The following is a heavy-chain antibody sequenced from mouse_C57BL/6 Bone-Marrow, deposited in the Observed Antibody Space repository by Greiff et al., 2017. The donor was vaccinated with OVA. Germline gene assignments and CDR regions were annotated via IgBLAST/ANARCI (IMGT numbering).Heavy chain of an antibody. CDR1: GYAFSSSW. CDR3: ARTYYSNYGYYAMDY. D-gene: IGHD2-5*01. V-gene: IGHV1-82*01. J-gene: IGHJ4*01. CDR2: IYPGDGDT. Sequence: VQLQQSGPELVKPGASVKISCKASGYAFSSSWMNWVKQRPGKGLEWIGRIYPGDGDTNYNGKFKGKATLTADKSSSTAYMQLSSLTSEDSAVYFCARTYYSNYGYYAMDYWGQGTSVTVSS.